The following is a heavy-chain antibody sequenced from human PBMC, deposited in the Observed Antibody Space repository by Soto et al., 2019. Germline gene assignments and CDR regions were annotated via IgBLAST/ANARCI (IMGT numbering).Heavy chain of an antibody. V-gene: IGHV1-46*03. CDR1: GYTFITSF. J-gene: IGHJ5*02. Sequence: ASVKLSCKASGYTFITSFMHWGRQAPGQGLEWMGVINPSRGTTTYAQQFQDRVTMTRDTSASTVYMELSSLRSEDTAMYYCTRSYISSSYWFDPWGQGTLVTVSS. D-gene: IGHD6-6*01. CDR2: INPSRGTT. CDR3: TRSYISSSYWFDP.